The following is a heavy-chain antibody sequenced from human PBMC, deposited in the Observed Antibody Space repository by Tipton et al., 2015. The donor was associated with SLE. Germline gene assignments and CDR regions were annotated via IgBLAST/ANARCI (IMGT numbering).Heavy chain of an antibody. Sequence: TLSLTCAVNGGSFSGYAWSWIRQPPGKGLEWIGEINHSGFTNYRPSLKSRVTMTTDTSTNQLSLKLSSVTAADTAVYYCARVRVEVAERGEAYFDLWGRGTLITVSS. J-gene: IGHJ2*01. CDR3: ARVRVEVAERGEAYFDL. CDR1: GGSFSGYA. V-gene: IGHV4-34*01. CDR2: INHSGFT. D-gene: IGHD6-19*01.